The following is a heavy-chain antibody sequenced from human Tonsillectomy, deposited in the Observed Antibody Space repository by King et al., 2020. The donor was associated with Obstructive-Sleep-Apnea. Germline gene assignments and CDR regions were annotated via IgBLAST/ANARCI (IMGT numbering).Heavy chain of an antibody. CDR2: IYHSGST. CDR1: GYSISSDYY. D-gene: IGHD3-16*01. Sequence: VQLQESGPGLVKPSETLSLTCTVSGYSISSDYYWGWIRQPPGKGLEWIATIYHSGSTYYNPSLKSRVTISVDTSKNQFSLRLRSVTAADTAVYYCARVGPSQTDYWGQGTLVTVSS. J-gene: IGHJ4*02. CDR3: ARVGPSQTDY. V-gene: IGHV4-38-2*02.